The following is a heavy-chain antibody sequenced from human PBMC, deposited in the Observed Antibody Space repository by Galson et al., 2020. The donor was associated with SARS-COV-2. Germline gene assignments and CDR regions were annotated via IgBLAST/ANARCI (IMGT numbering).Heavy chain of an antibody. V-gene: IGHV4-39*01. CDR3: ARALYYYDSSGYPHLDAFDI. Sequence: SETLSLTFTVSGGPISSSSYYWGWIRQPPGKGLGWIGRISYSGSTYYNPSLKSRVTISVDTSTNQFSLKLSSVTAADTAVYYCARALYYYDSSGYPHLDAFDIWGQGTMVTVSS. D-gene: IGHD3-22*01. CDR2: ISYSGST. CDR1: GGPISSSSYY. J-gene: IGHJ3*02.